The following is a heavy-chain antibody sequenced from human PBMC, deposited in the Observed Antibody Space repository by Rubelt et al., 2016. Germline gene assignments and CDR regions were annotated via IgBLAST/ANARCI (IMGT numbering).Heavy chain of an antibody. V-gene: IGHV3-72*01. CDR1: GFTLSDQY. J-gene: IGHJ4*02. CDR2: TRNKANSYTT. D-gene: IGHD2-2*03. Sequence: AASGFTLSDQYMDWVRQAPGMGLEWVGRTRNKANSYTTEYAASVKGRFTISRDDSKNSLYLQMNSLKTEDTAVYYCAKDEGWIGYFDYWGQGTQVTVSS. CDR3: AKDEGWIGYFDY.